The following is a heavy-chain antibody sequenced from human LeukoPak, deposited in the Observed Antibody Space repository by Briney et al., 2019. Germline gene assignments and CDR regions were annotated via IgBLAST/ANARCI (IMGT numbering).Heavy chain of an antibody. D-gene: IGHD4-17*01. CDR1: GYTFTIHG. Sequence: ASVKLSCKASGYTFTIHGITWVRQPPGQGLGLMGFISTYKDNTKYSQKFQGRLTMTTDTSTSTAYMELRNLRSDDTAVYYCARGGGWEYGDYEGRWFDPWGQGTLVTVSS. CDR2: ISTYKDNT. J-gene: IGHJ5*02. CDR3: ARGGGWEYGDYEGRWFDP. V-gene: IGHV1-18*01.